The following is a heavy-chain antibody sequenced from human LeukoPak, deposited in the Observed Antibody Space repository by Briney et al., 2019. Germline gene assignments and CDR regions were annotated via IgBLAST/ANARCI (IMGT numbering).Heavy chain of an antibody. CDR1: GGSFSGYY. D-gene: IGHD2-15*01. J-gene: IGHJ5*02. CDR2: INDSGRS. V-gene: IGHV4-34*01. Sequence: SETLSLTCGVYGGSFSGYYWSWIRQPPGKGLEWIGEINDSGRSNYKSSLKSRVTISEDTSKNQFSLKLSSVTAADTAVYYRARVDIVVVVAASVVRYIYNWFDPWGQGTLVTVSS. CDR3: ARVDIVVVVAASVVRYIYNWFDP.